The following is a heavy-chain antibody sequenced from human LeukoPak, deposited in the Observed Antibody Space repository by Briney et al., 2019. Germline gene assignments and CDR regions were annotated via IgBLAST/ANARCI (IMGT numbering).Heavy chain of an antibody. CDR1: GYTFTSYG. D-gene: IGHD3-9*01. CDR2: ISAYNGNT. CDR3: ARTVVVLRYFDWSPGKDNLFDY. Sequence: ASVKVSCKASGYTFTSYGISWVRQAPGQGLEWMGWISAYNGNTNYAQKLQGRVTMTTDTSTSTAYMELRSLRSDDTAVYYCARTVVVLRYFDWSPGKDNLFDYWGQGTLVTVSS. V-gene: IGHV1-18*01. J-gene: IGHJ4*02.